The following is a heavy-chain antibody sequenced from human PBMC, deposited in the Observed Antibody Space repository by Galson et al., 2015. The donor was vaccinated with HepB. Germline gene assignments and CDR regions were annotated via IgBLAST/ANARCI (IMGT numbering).Heavy chain of an antibody. CDR2: FSSKADGGTT. V-gene: IGHV3-15*01. CDR1: GFTFTDAW. D-gene: IGHD3-3*01. Sequence: SLRLSCAASGFTFTDAWMSWVRQAPGTGLEWVGRFSSKADGGTTDYAAPVKGRFTISRDDSKSMVYLQMNSLKIEDTAVYYCTTGPEKSWSGDFDYWGQGTLVTVSS. CDR3: TTGPEKSWSGDFDY. J-gene: IGHJ4*02.